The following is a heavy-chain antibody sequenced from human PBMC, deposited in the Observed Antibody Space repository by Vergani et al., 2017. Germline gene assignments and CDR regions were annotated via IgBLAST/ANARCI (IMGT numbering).Heavy chain of an antibody. CDR3: ASDNTVTTFPRDYYYGMDV. Sequence: QVQLVQSGAEVKKPGSSVKVSCKASGGTFSSYAISWVRQAPGQGLEWMGGIIPIFGTANYAQKFQGRVTITADVSTSTAYMELSSLRSEDTAVYYCASDNTVTTFPRDYYYGMDVWGQGTTVTVSS. V-gene: IGHV1-69*01. CDR1: GGTFSSYA. J-gene: IGHJ6*02. D-gene: IGHD4-17*01. CDR2: IIPIFGTA.